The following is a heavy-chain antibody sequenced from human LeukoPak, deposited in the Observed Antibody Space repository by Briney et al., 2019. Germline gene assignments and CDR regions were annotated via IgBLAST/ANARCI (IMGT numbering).Heavy chain of an antibody. J-gene: IGHJ4*02. Sequence: GASVKVSCKASGYTFTSYGISWVRQAPGQGLEWMGWISAYNGNTNYAQKLQGRVTMTTDTSTSTAYMELRSLRSDDTAVYYCAREETGLGFGELSAWGQGTLVTVSS. CDR3: AREETGLGFGELSA. V-gene: IGHV1-18*01. CDR1: GYTFTSYG. CDR2: ISAYNGNT. D-gene: IGHD3-10*01.